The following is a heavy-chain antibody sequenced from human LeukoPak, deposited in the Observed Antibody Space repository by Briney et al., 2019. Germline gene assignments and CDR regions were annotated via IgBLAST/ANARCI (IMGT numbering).Heavy chain of an antibody. CDR3: ARAQWLVLDVFDI. J-gene: IGHJ3*02. CDR2: IYYSGST. V-gene: IGHV4-39*01. Sequence: PSGTLSLTCIVSGGSISSSGYYWGWIRQSPGKGLEWIGSIYYSGSTYYNPSLKSRVTISVDTSKNQFSLKLSSVTAADTAVYYCARAQWLVLDVFDIWGQGTMVTVSS. CDR1: GGSISSSGYY. D-gene: IGHD6-19*01.